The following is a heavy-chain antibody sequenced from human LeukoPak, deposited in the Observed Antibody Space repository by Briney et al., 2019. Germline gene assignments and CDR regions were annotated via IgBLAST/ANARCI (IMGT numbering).Heavy chain of an antibody. D-gene: IGHD3-10*01. CDR2: IKSKRDGGTA. Sequence: MSGGSLRLSCAASGFTFSDAWMNWVRQAPGEGLEWVGRIKSKRDGGTADYAAPVKGRFTISRDDSRNTLYLQMNSLEAEDTAVYYCSTDRGVISWGQGTLVTVSS. J-gene: IGHJ5*02. CDR1: GFTFSDAW. CDR3: STDRGVIS. V-gene: IGHV3-15*01.